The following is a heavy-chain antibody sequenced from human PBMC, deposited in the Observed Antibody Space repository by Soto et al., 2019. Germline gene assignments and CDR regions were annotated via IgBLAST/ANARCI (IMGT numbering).Heavy chain of an antibody. J-gene: IGHJ6*03. D-gene: IGHD3-3*01. CDR2: ISSSGSTI. V-gene: IGHV3-11*01. Sequence: QVQLVESGGGLVKPGGSLRLSCAASGFTFSDYYMSWIRQAPGKGLEWVSYISSSGSTIYYADSVKGRFTISRDNAKNSLYLQMNSLRAEDTAVYYCARHYDFWSGPKGDYYYYYMDVWGKGTTVTVSS. CDR1: GFTFSDYY. CDR3: ARHYDFWSGPKGDYYYYYMDV.